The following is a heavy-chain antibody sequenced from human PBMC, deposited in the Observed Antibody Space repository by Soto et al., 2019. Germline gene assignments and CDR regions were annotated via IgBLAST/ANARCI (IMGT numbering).Heavy chain of an antibody. J-gene: IGHJ4*02. Sequence: SETLSLTCTVSGGSISSSSYYWGWIRQPPGKGLEWIGSIYYSGSTYYNPSLKSRVTISVDTSKNQFSLKLSSVTAADTAVYYCASRVLHYDFWSGYHGYYFDYWGQGTLVTVSS. V-gene: IGHV4-39*01. CDR3: ASRVLHYDFWSGYHGYYFDY. CDR2: IYYSGST. D-gene: IGHD3-3*01. CDR1: GGSISSSSYY.